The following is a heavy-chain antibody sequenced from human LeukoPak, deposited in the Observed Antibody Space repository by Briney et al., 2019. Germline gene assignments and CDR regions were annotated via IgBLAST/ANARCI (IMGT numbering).Heavy chain of an antibody. V-gene: IGHV3-30*18. D-gene: IGHD5-18*01. CDR1: GFTFSSYG. CDR3: AKDRGYSHGFDY. CDR2: ISYDGRSK. Sequence: GGSLRLSCAASGFTFSSYGMHWVRQAPGKGLEWVAGISYDGRSKEYVDSVKGRFTISRDNSKNTLYLQMNSLKAEDTAVYYCAKDRGYSHGFDYWGQGTLVTVS. J-gene: IGHJ4*02.